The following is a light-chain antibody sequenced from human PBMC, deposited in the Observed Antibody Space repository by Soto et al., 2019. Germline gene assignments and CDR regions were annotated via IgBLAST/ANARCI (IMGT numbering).Light chain of an antibody. V-gene: IGLV2-14*01. CDR1: SSDVGGYNY. CDR2: DVS. J-gene: IGLJ1*01. Sequence: SALTQPASVSGSLGQSLTISCTGTSSDVGGYNYVSWYQQHPGKAPKVMIFDVSNRPSGVSDRFSGSKSGNTASLTISGLQAEDEADYYCSSYTSSSTYVFGTGTKVTVL. CDR3: SSYTSSSTYV.